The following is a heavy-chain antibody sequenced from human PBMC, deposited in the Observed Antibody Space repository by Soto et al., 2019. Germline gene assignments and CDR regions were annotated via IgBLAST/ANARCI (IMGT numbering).Heavy chain of an antibody. CDR2: TYYGGNT. CDR3: ARQTPNWNDRGWFDL. CDR1: GGSIRTSSYY. Sequence: SETLSLTCTVSGGSIRTSSYYWGWIRQPPGKGLEWIGNTYYGGNTYYNPSLKSRVTISVDTSKNLFSLNLNSVTAADTAVYYCARQTPNWNDRGWFDLWGQGTLVTVS. V-gene: IGHV4-39*01. D-gene: IGHD1-20*01. J-gene: IGHJ5*02.